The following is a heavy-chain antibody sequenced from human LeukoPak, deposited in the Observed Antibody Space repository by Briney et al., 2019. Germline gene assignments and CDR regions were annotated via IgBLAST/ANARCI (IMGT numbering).Heavy chain of an antibody. V-gene: IGHV3-7*03. CDR2: IKQDGSEK. J-gene: IGHJ5*02. D-gene: IGHD2-15*01. CDR3: ARDWPSFMVGFDP. CDR1: GFTFSSYW. Sequence: GGSLRLSCAASGFTFSSYWMSWVRQAPGKGLEWVANIKQDGSEKYYVDSVKGRFTISRDISKNTLFLQMNSLRAEDTAVYYCARDWPSFMVGFDPWGQGALVTVSS.